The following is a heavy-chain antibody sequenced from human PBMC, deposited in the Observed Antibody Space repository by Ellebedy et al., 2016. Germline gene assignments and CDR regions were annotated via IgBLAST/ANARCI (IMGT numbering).Heavy chain of an antibody. CDR2: INSDGSST. V-gene: IGHV3-74*01. D-gene: IGHD3-22*01. J-gene: IGHJ4*02. Sequence: GGSLRLXXAASGFTFSSYWMHWVRQAPGKGLVWVSRINSDGSSTSYADSVKGRFTISRDNAKNTLYLQMNSLRAEDTAVYYCARDSYYYDSSGQTVDYWGQGTLVTVSS. CDR1: GFTFSSYW. CDR3: ARDSYYYDSSGQTVDY.